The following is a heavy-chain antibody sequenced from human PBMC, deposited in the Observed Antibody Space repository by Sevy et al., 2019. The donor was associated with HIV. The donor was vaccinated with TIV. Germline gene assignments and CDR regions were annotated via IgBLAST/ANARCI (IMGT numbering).Heavy chain of an antibody. V-gene: IGHV3-15*01. CDR1: GFTFRNAW. Sequence: GGSLRLSCTASGFTFRNAWMTWVRQVPGKGLEWVGRIRNDPDGGTTDYAAPVRGRFTISRDDSKNTLYLQMNSLETEDKAVYYCSTDIVVQSGYSYDFSTFNPDLPHNGGAGVWGQGTTVTVSS. J-gene: IGHJ6*02. CDR3: STDIVVQSGYSYDFSTFNPDLPHNGGAGV. CDR2: IRNDPDGGTT. D-gene: IGHD5-12*01.